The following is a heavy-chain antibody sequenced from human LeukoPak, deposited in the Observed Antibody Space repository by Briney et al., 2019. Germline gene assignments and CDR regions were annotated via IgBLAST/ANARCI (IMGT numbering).Heavy chain of an antibody. Sequence: SETLSLTCAVYGGSFSGYYWSWIRQPPGKGLEWIGEINHSGSTNYNPSLKSRVTISVDTSKNQFSLKLSSVTAADTAVYYCVRAWIQLWGNYYYGMDVWGQGTTVTVSS. V-gene: IGHV4-34*01. CDR1: GGSFSGYY. CDR2: INHSGST. J-gene: IGHJ6*02. D-gene: IGHD5-18*01. CDR3: VRAWIQLWGNYYYGMDV.